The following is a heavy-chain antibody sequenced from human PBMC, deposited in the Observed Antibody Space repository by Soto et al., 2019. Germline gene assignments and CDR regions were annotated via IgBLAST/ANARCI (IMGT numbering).Heavy chain of an antibody. Sequence: QVQLQQWGAGLLKPSATLSLTCAVYGGSFSGYYWTWIRQPPGTGLEWIGEINHSGSTNYNPSLKSRVTISVDTSKNQFSLKMTSVTAADTAVDYCARDKITGLFDYWGQGTLVTVSS. D-gene: IGHD1-1*01. CDR1: GGSFSGYY. CDR2: INHSGST. V-gene: IGHV4-34*01. CDR3: ARDKITGLFDY. J-gene: IGHJ4*02.